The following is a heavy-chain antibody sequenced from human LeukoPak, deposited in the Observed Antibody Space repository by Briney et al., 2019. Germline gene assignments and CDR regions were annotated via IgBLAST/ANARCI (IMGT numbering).Heavy chain of an antibody. CDR2: IRTNTGNP. J-gene: IGHJ4*02. CDR3: ARAIYGGNPPTDY. CDR1: GYTFTTYA. D-gene: IGHD4-23*01. V-gene: IGHV7-4-1*02. Sequence: GASVKVSCKASGYTFTTYAMNWLRQAPGQGLEWMGWIRTNTGNPTYAQGFIGRFVFSLDTSVSTAYLQISSLKAEDTAVYYCARAIYGGNPPTDYWGQGTLVTVSS.